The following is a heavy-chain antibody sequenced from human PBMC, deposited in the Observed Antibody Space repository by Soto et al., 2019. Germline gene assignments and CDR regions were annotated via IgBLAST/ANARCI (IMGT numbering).Heavy chain of an antibody. CDR3: ARDPWAADY. CDR1: GFTVSTKY. D-gene: IGHD3-16*01. J-gene: IGHJ4*02. Sequence: EVQLVESGGGLVQPGGSLRLSCAASGFTVSTKYMSWVRQAPGKGLEWVSVIYSGGSTFYADSVRGRFTISXXXXXXXXXXQMNSLRAEDTAVYYCARDPWAADYWGQGTLVTVSS. V-gene: IGHV3-66*01. CDR2: IYSGGST.